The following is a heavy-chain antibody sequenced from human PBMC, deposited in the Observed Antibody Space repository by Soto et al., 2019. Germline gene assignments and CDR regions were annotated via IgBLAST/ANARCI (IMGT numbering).Heavy chain of an antibody. J-gene: IGHJ4*02. D-gene: IGHD2-8*01. V-gene: IGHV3-23*01. CDR2: ISGSGGST. CDR1: GFTFSSYA. Sequence: EVQLLESGGGLVQPGGSLRLSCAASGFTFSSYAMSWVRQAPGKGLEWVSAISGSGGSTYYADSVKGRFTISRDNSKNTLYLQMNSVRAEDTAVYYCAKDIVLMVYAIQFDYWGQGTLVTVSS. CDR3: AKDIVLMVYAIQFDY.